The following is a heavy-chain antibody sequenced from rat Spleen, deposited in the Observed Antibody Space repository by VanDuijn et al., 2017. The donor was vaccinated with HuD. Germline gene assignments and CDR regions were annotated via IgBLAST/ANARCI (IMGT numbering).Heavy chain of an antibody. D-gene: IGHD1-10*01. J-gene: IGHJ2*01. CDR3: TTIITTRDY. CDR2: ISYDGSST. Sequence: EVQLVESGGGLVQPGRSLKLSCVASGFTFNNYWMTWIRQAPGKGLEWVASISYDGSSTYYRDSVKGRFALSRDNAKSTLYLQMNSLRSEDTATYYCTTIITTRDYWGQGVMVTVSS. V-gene: IGHV5-31*01. CDR1: GFTFNNYW.